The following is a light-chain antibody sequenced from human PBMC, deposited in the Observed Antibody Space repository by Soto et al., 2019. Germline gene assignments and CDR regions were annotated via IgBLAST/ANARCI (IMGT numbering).Light chain of an antibody. CDR3: SSYTSSSTPPYV. CDR1: SSDDGGYNY. J-gene: IGLJ1*01. Sequence: QSALTQPASVSGSPGQSITISCTGTSSDDGGYNYVSWYQQHPGKAPKLMIYDVSNRPSGVSNRFSGSKSGNTASLTISGLQAEDEADYYCSSYTSSSTPPYVFGTGTKVTVL. V-gene: IGLV2-14*01. CDR2: DVS.